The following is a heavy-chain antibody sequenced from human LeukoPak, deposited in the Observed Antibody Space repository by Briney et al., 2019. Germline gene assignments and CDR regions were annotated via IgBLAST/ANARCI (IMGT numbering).Heavy chain of an antibody. CDR3: ARDSSSWYLKNWFDP. CDR2: INTNTGNP. Sequence: GASVKVSCKASGYTFTSYAMNWVRQAPGQGLEWMGWINTNTGNPTYAQGFTGRFVFSLDTSVSTAYLQISSLKAEDTAVYYCARDSSSWYLKNWFDPWGQGTLVTVSS. CDR1: GYTFTSYA. D-gene: IGHD6-13*01. J-gene: IGHJ5*02. V-gene: IGHV7-4-1*02.